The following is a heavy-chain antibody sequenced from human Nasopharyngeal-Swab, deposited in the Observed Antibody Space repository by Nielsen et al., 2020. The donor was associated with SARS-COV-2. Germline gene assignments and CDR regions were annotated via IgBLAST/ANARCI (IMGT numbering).Heavy chain of an antibody. CDR2: MSSDGSYR. CDR1: GFTFSNYA. J-gene: IGHJ4*02. D-gene: IGHD1-14*01. Sequence: GGSLRLSCAASGFTFSNYAMSWVRQAPGKGLDWVAVMSSDGSYRHYADSVKGRFTISRDNSKNTLYLQMNSLRDEDTAVYYCATEAGGFDYWGQGTLVTVSS. CDR3: ATEAGGFDY. V-gene: IGHV3-30*03.